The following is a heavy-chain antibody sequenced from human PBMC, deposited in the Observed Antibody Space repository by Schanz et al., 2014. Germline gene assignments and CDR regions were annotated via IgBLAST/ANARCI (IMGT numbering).Heavy chain of an antibody. J-gene: IGHJ6*02. Sequence: QVQLVESGGGLVKPGGSLRLSCAASGFTFSDYYMSWIRQAPGKGLEWVSYISHNSHYTNYADSVKGRFTISRDTAENSVYLQMNSLRAEDTAVYYCAKGSMAARPLLPTDYYFYGTDIWGQGTTVTVSS. CDR2: ISHNSHYT. CDR1: GFTFSDYY. V-gene: IGHV3-11*06. CDR3: AKGSMAARPLLPTDYYFYGTDI. D-gene: IGHD6-6*01.